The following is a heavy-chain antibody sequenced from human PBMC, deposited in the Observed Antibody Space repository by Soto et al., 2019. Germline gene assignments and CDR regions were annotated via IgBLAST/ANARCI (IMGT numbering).Heavy chain of an antibody. CDR1: GGSISSSSYY. D-gene: IGHD6-13*01. CDR2: IYYSGST. Sequence: QRQLQESGPGLVKPSETLSLTCTVSGGSISSSSYYWGWIRQPPGKGLEWIGSIYYSGSTYYNPSLKSRVTISVDTSKNQFSLKLSSVTAADTAVYYCARGERSSWYYAFDIWGQGTMVTVSS. J-gene: IGHJ3*02. CDR3: ARGERSSWYYAFDI. V-gene: IGHV4-39*01.